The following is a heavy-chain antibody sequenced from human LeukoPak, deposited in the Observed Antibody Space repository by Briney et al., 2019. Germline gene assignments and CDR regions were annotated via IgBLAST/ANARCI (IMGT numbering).Heavy chain of an antibody. Sequence: GGSLRLSCTASGFTFGDYAMSWFRQAPGKGLEWVGFIRSKAYGGTTEYAASVKGRFTIPRDDSKSIAYLQMNSLKTEDTAVYYCTRDRGLRYFDWLLFDYWGQGTLVTVSS. CDR1: GFTFGDYA. CDR3: TRDRGLRYFDWLLFDY. D-gene: IGHD3-9*01. J-gene: IGHJ4*02. V-gene: IGHV3-49*03. CDR2: IRSKAYGGTT.